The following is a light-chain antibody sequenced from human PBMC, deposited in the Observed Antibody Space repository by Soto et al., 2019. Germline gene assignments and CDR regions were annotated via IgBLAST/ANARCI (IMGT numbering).Light chain of an antibody. V-gene: IGKV3-15*01. CDR3: HQYNNWPWT. Sequence: ETVMRQSQDNLSVSPGDTATLSCRASQRVSSHLAWYQQRPGQAPRLLIKAASTRATGIPVRFSGSGSETEFTLTIRSLQSEDFGLYYCHQYNNWPWTFGQGTKV. CDR1: QRVSSH. J-gene: IGKJ1*01. CDR2: AAS.